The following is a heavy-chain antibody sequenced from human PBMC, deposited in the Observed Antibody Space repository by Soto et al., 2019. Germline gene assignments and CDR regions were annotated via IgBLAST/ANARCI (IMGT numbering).Heavy chain of an antibody. V-gene: IGHV4-34*01. CDR3: ARGRSTMVRGVITGYYYYYGMDV. Sequence: SETLSLTCAVYGGSFSGYYWSWIRQPPGKGLEWIGEINHSGSTDYNPSLKSRVTISVDTSKNQFSLKLSSVTAADTAVYYCARGRSTMVRGVITGYYYYYGMDVWGQGTTVTVSS. CDR1: GGSFSGYY. J-gene: IGHJ6*02. D-gene: IGHD3-10*01. CDR2: INHSGST.